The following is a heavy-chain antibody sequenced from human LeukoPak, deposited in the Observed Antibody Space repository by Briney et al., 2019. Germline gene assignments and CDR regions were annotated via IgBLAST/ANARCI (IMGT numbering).Heavy chain of an antibody. CDR1: GGSISSYY. J-gene: IGHJ3*01. D-gene: IGHD2-2*01. CDR2: IYYSGST. CDR3: ARATLTSSRYYPFNL. Sequence: SETLSLTCTVSGGSISSYYWSWIRQPPGKGLEWIGYIYYSGSTYYNPSLKSRVTISVDTSENQVSLRLSSVTAADTAVYYCARATLTSSRYYPFNLWGQGTMVTVSS. V-gene: IGHV4-59*01.